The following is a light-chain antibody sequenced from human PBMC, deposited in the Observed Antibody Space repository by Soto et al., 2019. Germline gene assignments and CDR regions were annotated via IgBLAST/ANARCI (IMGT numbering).Light chain of an antibody. Sequence: QSVLTQPPSASGTPGQRVTISCSGSSSNIGSNYVYWYQQLPGTAPKLLIYRNNQRPSGVPDRFSGSKSGTSASLAISGLQSEDEGDYYCSAWDNSLNGYVFGPGTKVTVL. V-gene: IGLV1-47*01. CDR3: SAWDNSLNGYV. CDR1: SSNIGSNY. J-gene: IGLJ1*01. CDR2: RNN.